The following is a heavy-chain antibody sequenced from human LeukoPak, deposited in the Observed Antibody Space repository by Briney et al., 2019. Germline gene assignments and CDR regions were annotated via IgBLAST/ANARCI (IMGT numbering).Heavy chain of an antibody. D-gene: IGHD5-12*01. CDR1: GGTFSSYA. V-gene: IGHV1-69*01. Sequence: SVKVSCKASGGTFSSYAISWVRQAPGQGLEWMGGSIPIFGTANYAQKFQGRVTITADESTSTAYMELSSLRSEDTAVYYCAIHHSGYGHFDYWGQGTLVTASS. CDR2: SIPIFGTA. J-gene: IGHJ4*02. CDR3: AIHHSGYGHFDY.